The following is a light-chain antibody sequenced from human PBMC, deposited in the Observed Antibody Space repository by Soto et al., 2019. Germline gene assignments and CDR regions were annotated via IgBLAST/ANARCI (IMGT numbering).Light chain of an antibody. CDR1: SSNIGAGYD. V-gene: IGLV1-40*01. CDR3: QSYDSSLSGYV. Sequence: QSVLTQPPSVSGAPGQRVTISCTGSSSNIGAGYDVHWYHQLPGTAPKLLIYDNSNRPSGVPDRFSGSKSGTSASPAITGLQAEDEADYYCQSYDSSLSGYVFGTGTKVTVL. J-gene: IGLJ1*01. CDR2: DNS.